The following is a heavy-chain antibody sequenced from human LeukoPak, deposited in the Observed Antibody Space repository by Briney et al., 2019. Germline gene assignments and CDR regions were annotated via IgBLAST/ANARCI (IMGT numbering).Heavy chain of an antibody. CDR2: IYADGRT. D-gene: IGHD4-17*01. Sequence: SETLSLTCTVSGGSVSRYFWRWVRQPPGKGLQWIGHIYADGRTKYNPSLESRVAISVDTSKNQFSLKLSSVTPADTAVYYRASGRNDYGDHASDFWGQGTLVTVSS. CDR3: ASGRNDYGDHASDF. J-gene: IGHJ4*02. V-gene: IGHV4-59*02. CDR1: GGSVSRYF.